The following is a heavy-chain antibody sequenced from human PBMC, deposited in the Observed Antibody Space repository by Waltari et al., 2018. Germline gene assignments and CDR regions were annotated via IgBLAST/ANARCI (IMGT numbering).Heavy chain of an antibody. CDR3: ARGNTCYDFWSGYPTYNWFDP. Sequence: QVQLVQSGAEVKKPGASVKVSCKASGYTFTSYDINWVRQATGQGLAWMGWMNPNSGNTGYAQKFQGRVTMTRNTSISTAYMELSSLRSEDTAVYYCARGNTCYDFWSGYPTYNWFDPWGQGTLVTVSS. D-gene: IGHD3-3*01. CDR2: MNPNSGNT. CDR1: GYTFTSYD. V-gene: IGHV1-8*01. J-gene: IGHJ5*02.